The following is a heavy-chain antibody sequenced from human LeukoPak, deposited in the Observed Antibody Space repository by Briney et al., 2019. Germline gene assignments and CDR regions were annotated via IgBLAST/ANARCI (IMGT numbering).Heavy chain of an antibody. Sequence: SETLSLTCTVSGGSISSSSYYWDRIRQPPGKGLEWIGSIYYSGSTFYKPSLKSRVTISVDTPTNQFSLKLNSVTAADTAVYYCARHVRSNYYDTSGSLDYWGQGALVTVSS. CDR2: IYYSGST. D-gene: IGHD3-22*01. CDR1: GGSISSSSYY. V-gene: IGHV4-39*01. J-gene: IGHJ4*02. CDR3: ARHVRSNYYDTSGSLDY.